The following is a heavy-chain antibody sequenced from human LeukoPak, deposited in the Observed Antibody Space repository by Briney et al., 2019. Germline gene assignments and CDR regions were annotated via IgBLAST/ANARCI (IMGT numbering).Heavy chain of an antibody. Sequence: SETLSLTCAVYGGSFSGYYWSWIRQPPGKGPEWIGEINHSGSTNYNPSLKSRVTISVDTSKNQFSLKLSSVTAADTAVYYCAVAGNNESDLWGRGTLVTVSS. J-gene: IGHJ2*01. CDR1: GGSFSGYY. CDR3: AVAGNNESDL. CDR2: INHSGST. V-gene: IGHV4-34*01. D-gene: IGHD6-19*01.